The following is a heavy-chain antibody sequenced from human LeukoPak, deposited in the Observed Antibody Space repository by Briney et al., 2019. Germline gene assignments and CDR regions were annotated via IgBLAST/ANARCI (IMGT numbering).Heavy chain of an antibody. CDR2: ISYDGSNK. CDR1: GFTFSSYA. V-gene: IGHV3-30-3*01. J-gene: IGHJ6*02. CDR3: ARVVRASGNLPWDYYYGMDV. Sequence: GRSLRLSCAASGFTFSSYAMHWVRQAPGKGLEWVAVISYDGSNKYYADSVKGRFTISRDNSKNTLYLQMNSLRAEDTAVYYCARVVRASGNLPWDYYYGMDVWGQGTTVTVSS. D-gene: IGHD4-23*01.